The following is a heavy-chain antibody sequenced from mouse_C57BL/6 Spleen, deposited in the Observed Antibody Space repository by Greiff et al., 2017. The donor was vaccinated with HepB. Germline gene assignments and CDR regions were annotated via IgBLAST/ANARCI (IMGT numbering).Heavy chain of an antibody. J-gene: IGHJ1*03. CDR2: IDPEDGDT. CDR3: TTAVVAPGWYFDV. Sequence: VQLKESGAELVRPGASVKLSCTASGFNIKDYYMHWVKQRPEQGLEWIGRIDPEDGDTEYAPKFQGKATMTADTSSNTAYLQLSSLTSEDTAVYYCTTAVVAPGWYFDVWGTGTTVTVSS. D-gene: IGHD1-1*01. CDR1: GFNIKDYY. V-gene: IGHV14-1*01.